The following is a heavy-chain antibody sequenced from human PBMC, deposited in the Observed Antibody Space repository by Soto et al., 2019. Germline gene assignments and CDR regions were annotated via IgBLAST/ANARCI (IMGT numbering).Heavy chain of an antibody. CDR2: ISGSGGSK. J-gene: IGHJ4*02. V-gene: IGHV3-23*01. CDR1: GFTFSSYA. D-gene: IGHD3-10*01. CDR3: AKFSFGDNEGSHYFDY. Sequence: GGSLRLSCAASGFTFSSYAMSWVRQAPGKGLEWVSAISGSGGSKYYADSVKGRFTISRDNSKNTLYLQMNSLRAEDTAVYYCAKFSFGDNEGSHYFDYWGQGTLVTVSS.